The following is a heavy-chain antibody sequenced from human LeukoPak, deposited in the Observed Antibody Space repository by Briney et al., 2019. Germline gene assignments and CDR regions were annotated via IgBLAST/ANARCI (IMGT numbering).Heavy chain of an antibody. CDR2: INWNSDNI. J-gene: IGHJ3*02. D-gene: IGHD3-22*01. Sequence: GGSLRLSCAASGFTFNDHTMYWVRQAPGKGLEWVSGINWNSDNIGYADSVKGRFTISRDDAKNSLFLQMNSLRAEDTALYYCARASYYYDTTGLGAVDIWGQGTMVTVSS. CDR3: ARASYYYDTTGLGAVDI. V-gene: IGHV3-9*01. CDR1: GFTFNDHT.